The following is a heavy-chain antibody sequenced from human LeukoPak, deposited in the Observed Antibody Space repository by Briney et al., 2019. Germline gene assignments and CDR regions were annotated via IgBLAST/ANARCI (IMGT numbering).Heavy chain of an antibody. Sequence: GGSLRLSCAASGFTFSNYWVSWLRQPPGKGLEWVANIKEDGSEKYYVDAVKGRFTISRDNAKHSLYLQMNILRGEDTAVYYCAKDPGTNTETPYDYFNYWGQGTLVTVSS. CDR3: AKDPGTNTETPYDYFNY. CDR2: IKEDGSEK. V-gene: IGHV3-7*04. J-gene: IGHJ4*02. CDR1: GFTFSNYW. D-gene: IGHD1-14*01.